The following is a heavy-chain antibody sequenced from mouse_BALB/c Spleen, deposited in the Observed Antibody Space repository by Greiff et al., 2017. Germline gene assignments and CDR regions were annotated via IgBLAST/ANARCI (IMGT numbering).Heavy chain of an antibody. J-gene: IGHJ4*01. CDR3: TREGGATGAMDY. CDR2: ISSGGSYT. V-gene: IGHV5-6-4*01. D-gene: IGHD3-1*01. Sequence: EVMLVESGGGLVKPGGSLKLSCAASGFTFSSYTMSWVRQTPEKRLEWVATISSGGSYTYYPDSVKGRFTISRDNAKNTLYLQMSSLKSEDTAMYYCTREGGATGAMDYWGQGTSVTVSS. CDR1: GFTFSSYT.